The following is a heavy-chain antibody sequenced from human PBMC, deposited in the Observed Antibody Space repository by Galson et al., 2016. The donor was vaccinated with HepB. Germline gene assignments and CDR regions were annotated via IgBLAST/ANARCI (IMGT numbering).Heavy chain of an antibody. Sequence: SLRLSCAASGFIVSSNDMSWVRQAPGKGLEWVSVLYSGGSTHYADSVKGRFTISRDNSKNTLYLQMNSLRAEDTAVYYCASLRFKGFDLWGRGTLVTVSS. CDR1: GFIVSSND. CDR2: LYSGGST. V-gene: IGHV3-53*01. J-gene: IGHJ2*01. CDR3: ASLRFKGFDL. D-gene: IGHD3-3*01.